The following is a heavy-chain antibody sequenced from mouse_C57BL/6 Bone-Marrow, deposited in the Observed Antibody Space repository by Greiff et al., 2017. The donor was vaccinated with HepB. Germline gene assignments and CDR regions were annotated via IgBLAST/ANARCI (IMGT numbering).Heavy chain of an antibody. CDR1: GYSITSGYY. V-gene: IGHV3-6*01. D-gene: IGHD3-2*02. J-gene: IGHJ3*01. CDR3: ARGGLSLAY. CDR2: ISYDGSN. Sequence: VQLQQSGPGLVKPSQSLSLTCSVTGYSITSGYYWNWIRQFPGNKLEWMGYISYDGSNNYNPSLKNRISITRDTSKNQFFLKLNSVTTEDTATYYCARGGLSLAYWGQGTLVTVSA.